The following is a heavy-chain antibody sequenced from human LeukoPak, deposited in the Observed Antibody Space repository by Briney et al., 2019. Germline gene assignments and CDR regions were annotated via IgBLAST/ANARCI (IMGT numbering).Heavy chain of an antibody. CDR3: ARARYGGDQIDY. J-gene: IGHJ4*02. Sequence: GASVKVSCKASGYTLSTFYMHWVRQAPGQGLEFMGTMRPSGGITTYAQRFQGRVTMTRDVSTSTVYMELNSLTSEDTAMYYCARARYGGDQIDYWGQGTLVTVFS. CDR2: MRPSGGIT. CDR1: GYTLSTFY. V-gene: IGHV1-46*01. D-gene: IGHD2-21*01.